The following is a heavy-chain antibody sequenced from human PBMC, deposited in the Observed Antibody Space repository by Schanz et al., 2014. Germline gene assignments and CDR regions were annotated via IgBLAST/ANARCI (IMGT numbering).Heavy chain of an antibody. CDR2: FIVDSGNT. CDR1: GFTFSDHY. D-gene: IGHD6-19*01. CDR3: AKLSSSGRLAGYFDY. V-gene: IGHV3-23*01. Sequence: PGGSLRLSCAASGFTFSDHYMDWVRQAPGKGLEWVSGFIVDSGNTYYAGSVKGRFSISRDYSKNTLYLQMSSLRAEDTAIYYCAKLSSSGRLAGYFDYWGQGTQVTVSS. J-gene: IGHJ4*02.